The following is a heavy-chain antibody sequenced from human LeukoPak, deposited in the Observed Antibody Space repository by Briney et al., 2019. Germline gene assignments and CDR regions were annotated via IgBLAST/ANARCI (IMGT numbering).Heavy chain of an antibody. CDR2: MNPNSGNT. J-gene: IGHJ3*02. D-gene: IGHD3-16*01. V-gene: IGHV1-8*01. CDR1: GYTFTSYD. CDR3: ARSHYDYVWGRPEDI. Sequence: GASVKVSCXASGYTFTSYDINWVRLATGQGLVWMGWMNPNSGNTGYAQKFQGRVTMTRNTSISTAYMELSSLRSEDTAVYYCARSHYDYVWGRPEDIWGQGTMVTVSS.